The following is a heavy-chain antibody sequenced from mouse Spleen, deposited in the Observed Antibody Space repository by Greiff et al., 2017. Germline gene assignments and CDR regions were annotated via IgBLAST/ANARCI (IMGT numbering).Heavy chain of an antibody. Sequence: DVKLVESGGGLVKPGGSLKLSCAASGFTFSDYGMHWVRQAPEKGLEWVAYISSGSSTIYYADTVKGRFTISRDNAKNTLFLQMTSLRSEDTAMYYCARRLGTHYFDYWGQGTTLTVSS. CDR3: ARRLGTHYFDY. D-gene: IGHD1-2*01. J-gene: IGHJ2*01. V-gene: IGHV5-17*01. CDR1: GFTFSDYG. CDR2: ISSGSSTI.